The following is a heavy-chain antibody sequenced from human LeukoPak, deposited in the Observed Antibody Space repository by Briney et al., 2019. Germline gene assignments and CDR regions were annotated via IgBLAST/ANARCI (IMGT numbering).Heavy chain of an antibody. Sequence: GGSLRLSCTASGFTFGDYAMSWFRQAPGKGLEWVAVISYDGSNKYYADSVKGRFTISRDNSKNTLYLQMNSLRAEDTAVYYCARGSSIRGGNYYFDYWGQGTLVTVSS. CDR2: ISYDGSNK. CDR3: ARGSSIRGGNYYFDY. V-gene: IGHV3-30-3*01. J-gene: IGHJ4*02. CDR1: GFTFGDYA. D-gene: IGHD3-10*01.